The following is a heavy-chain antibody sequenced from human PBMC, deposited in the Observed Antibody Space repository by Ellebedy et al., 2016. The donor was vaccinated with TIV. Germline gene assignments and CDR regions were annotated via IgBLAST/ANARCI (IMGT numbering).Heavy chain of an antibody. Sequence: SETLSLXCAVYGGSFSGYYWSWIRQPPGKGLEWIGEINHSGSTNYNPSLKSRVTISVDTSKNQFSLKLSSVTAADTAVYYCATMVHYYYYGMDVWGQGTTVTVSS. J-gene: IGHJ6*02. D-gene: IGHD3-10*01. CDR1: GGSFSGYY. V-gene: IGHV4-34*01. CDR3: ATMVHYYYYGMDV. CDR2: INHSGST.